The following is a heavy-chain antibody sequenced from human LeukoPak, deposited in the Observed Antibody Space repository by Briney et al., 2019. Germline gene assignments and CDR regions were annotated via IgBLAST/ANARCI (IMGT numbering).Heavy chain of an antibody. CDR3: AKDAAAYYYYMDV. J-gene: IGHJ6*03. CDR1: GFTFSSYG. CDR2: IRYDGSNK. Sequence: GGSLRLSCAASGFTFSSYGMHWVRQAPGKGLEWVAFIRYDGSNKYYADSVKGRFTISRDNSKNTLYLQMNSLRAEDTAVYYCAKDAAAYYYYMDVWGKGTTVTISS. V-gene: IGHV3-30*02. D-gene: IGHD6-25*01.